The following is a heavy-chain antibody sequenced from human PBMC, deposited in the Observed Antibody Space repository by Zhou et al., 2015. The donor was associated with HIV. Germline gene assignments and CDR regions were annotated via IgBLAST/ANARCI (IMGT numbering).Heavy chain of an antibody. Sequence: QVQLVQSGAELRKPGSSVRISCRTSGVVFNTLAINWVRQAPGQGFEWIGVITPMFGKADYAGKFQGRVTLTADDSTTTGYLEVHRLTSEDTAVYYCARGERNLDYGDEDRYNWFDPGAREPWSPSPQ. CDR1: GVVFNTLA. D-gene: IGHD4-17*01. CDR2: ITPMFGKA. J-gene: IGHJ5*02. CDR3: ARGERNLDYGDEDRYNWFDP. V-gene: IGHV1-69*01.